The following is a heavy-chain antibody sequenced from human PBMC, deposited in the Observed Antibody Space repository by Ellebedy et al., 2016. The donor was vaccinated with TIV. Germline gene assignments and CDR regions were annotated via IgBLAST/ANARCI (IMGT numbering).Heavy chain of an antibody. CDR2: IQYDGSDE. CDR1: GFTIRPYG. D-gene: IGHD2-21*01. Sequence: PGGSLRLSCAASGFTIRPYGMYWVRQAPGKGLEWAAFIQYDGSDEHYADSVRGRFTISRDNSKNTLYLQMNSLRAEDTAIYYCAKLIQHTDKGAIDIWGRGTMVTVSS. J-gene: IGHJ3*02. V-gene: IGHV3-30*02. CDR3: AKLIQHTDKGAIDI.